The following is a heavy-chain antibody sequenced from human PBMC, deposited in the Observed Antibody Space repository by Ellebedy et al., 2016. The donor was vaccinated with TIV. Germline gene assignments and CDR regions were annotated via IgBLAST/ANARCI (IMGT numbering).Heavy chain of an antibody. Sequence: AASVKVSCKPSGGTFNSYGISWVRQAPGQGLEWLGGIIPILGIANYAQKFQGRVTITADKSTRTVYMELSSLRSEDTAVYYCARDETRASLVRGLILSGGDYWGPGTLVTVSS. CDR3: ARDETRASLVRGLILSGGDY. V-gene: IGHV1-69*10. CDR2: IIPILGIA. D-gene: IGHD3-10*01. J-gene: IGHJ4*02. CDR1: GGTFNSYG.